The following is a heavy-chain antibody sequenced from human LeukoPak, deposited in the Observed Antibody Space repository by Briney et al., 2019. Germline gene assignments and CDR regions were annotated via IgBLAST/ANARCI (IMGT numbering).Heavy chain of an antibody. J-gene: IGHJ4*02. D-gene: IGHD3-10*01. Sequence: GSLRLSCVASGFIFSNVYMSWVRQPPGKGLEWIGEINHSGSTNYNPSLKSRVTISVDTSKNQFSLKLSSVTAADTAVYYCARDRGRGSSRGYFDYWGQGTLVTVSS. CDR1: GFIFSNVY. CDR3: ARDRGRGSSRGYFDY. CDR2: INHSGST. V-gene: IGHV4-4*02.